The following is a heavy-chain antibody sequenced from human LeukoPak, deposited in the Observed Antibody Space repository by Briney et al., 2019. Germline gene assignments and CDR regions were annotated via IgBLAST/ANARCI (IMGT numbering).Heavy chain of an antibody. D-gene: IGHD5-24*01. J-gene: IGHJ3*02. Sequence: ASVKVSCKASGGTFSSYAISWVRQAPGQGLEWMGGIIPIFGTANYAQKFQGRVTITTDESTSTAYMELSSLRSEDTAVYYCARGSPVGMATADAFDIWGQGTMVTVYS. CDR2: IIPIFGTA. V-gene: IGHV1-69*05. CDR3: ARGSPVGMATADAFDI. CDR1: GGTFSSYA.